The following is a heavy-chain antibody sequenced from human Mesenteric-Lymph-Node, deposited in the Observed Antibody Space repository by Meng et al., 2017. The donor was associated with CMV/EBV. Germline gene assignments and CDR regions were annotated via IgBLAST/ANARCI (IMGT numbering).Heavy chain of an antibody. CDR1: GGSISIYY. CDR2: IHYSGST. Sequence: LRLSCTVSGGSISIYYWSWIRQPPGKGLEWIAYIHYSGSTSYNPSLKSRVSISVDTSKNQFSLKLNSVTAADTAVYYCVREWSAFDYWGQGRLVTVSS. J-gene: IGHJ4*02. CDR3: VREWSAFDY. V-gene: IGHV4-59*01. D-gene: IGHD2-15*01.